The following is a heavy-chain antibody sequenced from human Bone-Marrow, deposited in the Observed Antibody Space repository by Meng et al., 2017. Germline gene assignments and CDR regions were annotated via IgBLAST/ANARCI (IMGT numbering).Heavy chain of an antibody. J-gene: IGHJ1*01. CDR3: ARGVRGSGNLLEYYQY. CDR2: IDRSEYST. Sequence: GESLKISCAASGFSFNNYAMSWVRQAPGKGLEWVSGIDRSEYSTFYADSVRGRFTISRDNSKNTLYLQMNSLRADDTAVYYCARGVRGSGNLLEYYQYWGQGTLVTVSS. CDR1: GFSFNNYA. D-gene: IGHD3-10*01. V-gene: IGHV3-23*05.